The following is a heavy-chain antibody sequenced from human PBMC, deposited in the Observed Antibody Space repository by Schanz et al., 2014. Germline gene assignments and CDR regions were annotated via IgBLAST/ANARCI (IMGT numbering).Heavy chain of an antibody. CDR2: ISAYTNNT. Sequence: GPGVKEPGASVKVSCEASRYTFNTYGLNWVRQAPGQGLEWMGWISAYTNNTNYAQKVQGRVTMTTDTSTGTAYMELRSLRSDDTAVYYWARDRRRYCKSANFLHDNWFGPWGQGTLVIVSS. V-gene: IGHV1-18*01. CDR3: ARDRRRYCKSANFLHDNWFGP. CDR1: RYTFNTYG. D-gene: IGHD2-15*01. J-gene: IGHJ5*02.